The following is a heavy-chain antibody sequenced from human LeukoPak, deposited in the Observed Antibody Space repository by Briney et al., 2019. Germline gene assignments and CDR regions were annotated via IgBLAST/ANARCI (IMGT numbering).Heavy chain of an antibody. Sequence: GGSLRLSCAASGFTFRTYAMHWVRQAPGKGLEWVAFMSHDGVKIFHADSVKGRFTISGDNSKNTLYLQMNSLRAEDTAVYYCAKDGVPSRWFGRNYFDYWGQGTLVTVSS. V-gene: IGHV3-30*18. J-gene: IGHJ4*02. D-gene: IGHD3-10*01. CDR3: AKDGVPSRWFGRNYFDY. CDR2: MSHDGVKI. CDR1: GFTFRTYA.